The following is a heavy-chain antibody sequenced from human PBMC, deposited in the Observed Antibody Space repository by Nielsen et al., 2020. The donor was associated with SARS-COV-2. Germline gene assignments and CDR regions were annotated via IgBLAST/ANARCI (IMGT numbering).Heavy chain of an antibody. Sequence: GESLKISCAASGFTFSSYWMSWVRQAPGKGLEWVANIKQDGSEKYYVDSVKGRFTISRDNAKNSLYLQMNSLRDEDTAVYYCARGGSSGWYWGQGTLVTVSS. D-gene: IGHD6-19*01. CDR3: ARGGSSGWY. CDR1: GFTFSSYW. V-gene: IGHV3-7*01. J-gene: IGHJ4*02. CDR2: IKQDGSEK.